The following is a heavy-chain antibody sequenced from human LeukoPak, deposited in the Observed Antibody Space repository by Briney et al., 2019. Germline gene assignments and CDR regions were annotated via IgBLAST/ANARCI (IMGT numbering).Heavy chain of an antibody. CDR1: GYPFTTYA. V-gene: IGHV7-4-1*02. D-gene: IGHD3-10*01. Sequence: ASVKVSCKTSGYPFTTYAMNWVRQAPGRGLEWMGWINTDTGTPTYARGLTGRFVFSLDTSLSTTYLQISSLKAEDTAVYYCARSFGSGEFDPWGQGTLVTVSS. J-gene: IGHJ5*02. CDR2: INTDTGTP. CDR3: ARSFGSGEFDP.